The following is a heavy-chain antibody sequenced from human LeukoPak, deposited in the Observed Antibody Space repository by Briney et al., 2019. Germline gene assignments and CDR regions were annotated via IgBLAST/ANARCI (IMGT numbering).Heavy chain of an antibody. J-gene: IGHJ2*01. CDR2: ISGSGGST. V-gene: IGHV3-23*01. D-gene: IGHD2-2*01. CDR1: GFTFSSYA. Sequence: GGSLRLSCAASGFTFSSYAMSWVRQAPGKGLEWVSAISGSGGSTYYADSVKGRFTISRDNSKNTLYLQMNSLRAEDMAVYYCASPRGYCSSASCYAGDWYFDLWGRGTLVTVSS. CDR3: ASPRGYCSSASCYAGDWYFDL.